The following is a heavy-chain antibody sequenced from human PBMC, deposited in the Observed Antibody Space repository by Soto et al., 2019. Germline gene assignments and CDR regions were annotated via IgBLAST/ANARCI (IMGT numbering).Heavy chain of an antibody. D-gene: IGHD3-10*02. J-gene: IGHJ3*02. CDR1: GYTFSDYY. CDR3: ARSVRGHDAFDI. CDR2: INPDNDGT. Sequence: QVQLVQSGAEVKKPGASLKVSCKTSGYTFSDYYMHWVRQAPGQGLEWMGWINPDNDGTNYVQKFQGRISMTGDTSITTAYLELSGLRYDDTAIYYCARSVRGHDAFDIWGQGTMVTVSS. V-gene: IGHV1-2*02.